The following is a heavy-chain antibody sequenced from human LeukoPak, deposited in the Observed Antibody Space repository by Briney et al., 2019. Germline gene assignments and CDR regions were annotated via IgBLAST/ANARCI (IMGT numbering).Heavy chain of an antibody. Sequence: PSETLSLTCAVYGGSFSGYYWSWIRQPPGKGLEWIGGINHSGSTNYNPSLKSRVTISVDTSKNQFSLKLSSVTAADTAVYYCARATTVSDYNWFDPWGQGTLVTVSS. J-gene: IGHJ5*02. CDR1: GGSFSGYY. D-gene: IGHD4-17*01. CDR3: ARATTVSDYNWFDP. CDR2: INHSGST. V-gene: IGHV4-34*01.